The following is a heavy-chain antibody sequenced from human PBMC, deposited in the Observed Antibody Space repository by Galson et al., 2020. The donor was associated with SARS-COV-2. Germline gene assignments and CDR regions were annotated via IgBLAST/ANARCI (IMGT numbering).Heavy chain of an antibody. D-gene: IGHD3-10*01. Sequence: AGGSLRLSCAASGFTFTDHYLSWIRQAPGKGLEWVSHIGAGNGAYQDFADSVKGRFTVSRDNTKNSLYLHMNSLGAEDTAVYYCARARGVRGVIHYFDSWGQGTLVTVSS. J-gene: IGHJ4*02. CDR1: GFTFTDHY. V-gene: IGHV3-11*05. CDR2: IGAGNGAYQ. CDR3: ARARGVRGVIHYFDS.